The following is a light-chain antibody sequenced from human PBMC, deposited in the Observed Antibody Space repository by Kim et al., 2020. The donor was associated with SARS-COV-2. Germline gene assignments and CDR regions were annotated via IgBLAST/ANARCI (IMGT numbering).Light chain of an antibody. CDR1: QSVSTN. CDR3: QQYNDWPYT. Sequence: SVSPVERATLSCRASQSVSTNLAWYHQKPGQAPRLLISGASTRATGIAARFSGSGSGTEFTLTISNLQSEDIAIYYCQQYNDWPYTFGQGTKLEI. J-gene: IGKJ2*01. V-gene: IGKV3-15*01. CDR2: GAS.